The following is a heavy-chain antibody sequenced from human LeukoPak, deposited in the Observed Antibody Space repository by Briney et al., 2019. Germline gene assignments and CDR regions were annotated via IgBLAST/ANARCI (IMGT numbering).Heavy chain of an antibody. V-gene: IGHV3-30-3*01. CDR2: ISYDGSNK. CDR1: GFTFSSYA. D-gene: IGHD1-1*01. CDR3: ARTPRLVERSYYYYYMDV. Sequence: GRSLRLSCAASGFTFSSYAMHWVRQAPGKGLEWVAVISYDGSNKYYADSVKGRFTISRDNSKNTLYLQMNSLRAEDTAVYYCARTPRLVERSYYYYYMDVWGKGTTVTVSS. J-gene: IGHJ6*03.